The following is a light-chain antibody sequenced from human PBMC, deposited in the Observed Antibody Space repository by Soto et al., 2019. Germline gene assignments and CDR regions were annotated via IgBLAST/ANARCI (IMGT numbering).Light chain of an antibody. CDR2: EAS. Sequence: DIQMTQSPSSLSASVGDRVTITCRASQSIVTWLAWYQQKPGKAPKLLFYEASSLESGVPSRFSGTGSGTEFTLAISSLQPDDSAAYYCQQYNSSPYTFGQGTKVEIK. J-gene: IGKJ2*01. CDR3: QQYNSSPYT. V-gene: IGKV1-5*03. CDR1: QSIVTW.